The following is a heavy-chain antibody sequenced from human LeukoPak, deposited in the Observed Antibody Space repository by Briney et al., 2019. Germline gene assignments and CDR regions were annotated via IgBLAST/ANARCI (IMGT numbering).Heavy chain of an antibody. CDR1: GYTFTGYY. Sequence: ASVKVSCKASGYTFTGYYMHWVRQAPGQGLEWMGWINPNSGGTTYAQKFQGRVTMTRDTSISTAYMELSRLRSDDTAVYYCAREMNSGYDEGGLEYWGQGTLVTVSS. D-gene: IGHD5-12*01. V-gene: IGHV1-2*02. CDR2: INPNSGGT. CDR3: AREMNSGYDEGGLEY. J-gene: IGHJ4*02.